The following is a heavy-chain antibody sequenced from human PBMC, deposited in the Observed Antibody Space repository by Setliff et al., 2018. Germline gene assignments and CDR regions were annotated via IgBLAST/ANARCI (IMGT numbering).Heavy chain of an antibody. V-gene: IGHV1-2*02. CDR2: MNPNTGGT. J-gene: IGHJ4*02. Sequence: ASVKVSCKASGYTFTGYYMHWVRQAPGQGLEWMGWMNPNTGGTTYAQAFQARITMTRDTSISTAYMELSRLRSDDTAIYYCARKISVTGTIDYWGQGTLVTVSS. D-gene: IGHD1-20*01. CDR3: ARKISVTGTIDY. CDR1: GYTFTGYY.